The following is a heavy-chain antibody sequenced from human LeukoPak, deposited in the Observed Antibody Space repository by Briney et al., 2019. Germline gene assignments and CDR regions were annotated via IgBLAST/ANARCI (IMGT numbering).Heavy chain of an antibody. D-gene: IGHD4-11*01. CDR3: AREGDYSTDDYYGMDV. Sequence: GASVKVSCKVTGYTLTELSMHWVRQAPGKGLEWMGGFDPEDGETIYAQKFQGRVTMTEDTSTDTAYMELSSLRSEDTAVYYCAREGDYSTDDYYGMDVWGQGTTVTVSS. CDR1: GYTLTELS. J-gene: IGHJ6*02. V-gene: IGHV1-24*01. CDR2: FDPEDGET.